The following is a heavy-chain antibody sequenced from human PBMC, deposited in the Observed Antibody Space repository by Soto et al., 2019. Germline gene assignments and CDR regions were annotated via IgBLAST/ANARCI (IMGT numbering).Heavy chain of an antibody. Sequence: TLSLTCTVSGGSISSDYWSWIRQPPGKALEWLARIDWDDDKYYSTSLKTRLTISKDTSKNQVVLTMTNMDPVDTATYYCARISLSCSWYRRYYFDYWGQGTLVTVSS. CDR2: IDWDDDK. V-gene: IGHV2-70*11. J-gene: IGHJ4*02. D-gene: IGHD6-13*01. CDR1: GGSISSDY. CDR3: ARISLSCSWYRRYYFDY.